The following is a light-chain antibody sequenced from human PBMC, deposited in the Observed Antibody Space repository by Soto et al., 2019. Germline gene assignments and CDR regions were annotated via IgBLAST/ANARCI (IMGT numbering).Light chain of an antibody. J-gene: IGKJ2*01. Sequence: EIVLTQSPATLSLSPGERATLSCRASQSVSSYLAWYQQKPGQAPRLLIYDASNRATGIPARFSGSGSGTAFTLTIASLQPEDFSTYYCQQSDSTPYTFGQGTKVDI. V-gene: IGKV3-11*01. CDR2: DAS. CDR3: QQSDSTPYT. CDR1: QSVSSY.